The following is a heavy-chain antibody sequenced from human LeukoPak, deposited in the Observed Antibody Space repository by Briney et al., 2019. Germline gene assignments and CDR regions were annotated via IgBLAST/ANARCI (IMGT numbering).Heavy chain of an antibody. CDR3: ARDNLWRFDY. D-gene: IGHD3-10*01. J-gene: IGHJ4*02. CDR2: IIPILGIA. Sequence: SVKVSCKASGGTFSSYAISWVRQAPGQGLEWMGRIIPILGIANYAQKFQGRVTITADKSTSTAYMELSSLRSEDTAVYCCARDNLWRFDYWGQGTLVTVSS. V-gene: IGHV1-69*04. CDR1: GGTFSSYA.